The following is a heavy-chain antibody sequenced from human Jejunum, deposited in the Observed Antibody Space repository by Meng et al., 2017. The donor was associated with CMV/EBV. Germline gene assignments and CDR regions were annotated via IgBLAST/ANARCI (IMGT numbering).Heavy chain of an antibody. Sequence: LHCAVSCGSFSSSKGWSWVRQPPEKGLEWIGQIYDSGSTTYNPSLKSRVTISLDESKNEFSLKLNSVTAADTAVYYCARNGYYSLDYWSQGALVTVSS. CDR1: CGSFSSSKG. V-gene: IGHV4-4*02. D-gene: IGHD3-22*01. J-gene: IGHJ4*02. CDR3: ARNGYYSLDY. CDR2: IYDSGST.